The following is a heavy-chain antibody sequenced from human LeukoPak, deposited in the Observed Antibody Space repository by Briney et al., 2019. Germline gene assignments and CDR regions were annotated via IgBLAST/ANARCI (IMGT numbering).Heavy chain of an antibody. D-gene: IGHD2-21*01. J-gene: IGHJ6*02. Sequence: SGPTLVKPSETLSLTCTVSGGSISSYYWSWIRQPPGKGLEWIGYIYYSGSTNYNPSLKSRVTISVDTSKNQFSLKLSSVTAADTAVYYCASGVYFSYYYYYYGMDVWGQGTTVTVSS. CDR1: GGSISSYY. V-gene: IGHV4-59*12. CDR2: IYYSGST. CDR3: ASGVYFSYYYYYYGMDV.